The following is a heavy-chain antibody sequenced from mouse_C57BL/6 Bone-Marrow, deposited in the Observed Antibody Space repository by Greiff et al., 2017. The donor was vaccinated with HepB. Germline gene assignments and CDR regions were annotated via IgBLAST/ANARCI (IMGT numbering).Heavy chain of an antibody. CDR2: IWSGGST. D-gene: IGHD1-1*01. CDR1: GFSLTSYG. Sequence: VQGVESGPGLVQPSQSLSITCTVSGFSLTSYGVHWVRQSPGKGLEWLGVIWSGGSTDYNAAFISRLSISKDNSKSQVFFKMNSLQADDTAIYYCARNLLYYGSSYGFDYWGQGTTLTVSS. V-gene: IGHV2-2*01. CDR3: ARNLLYYGSSYGFDY. J-gene: IGHJ2*01.